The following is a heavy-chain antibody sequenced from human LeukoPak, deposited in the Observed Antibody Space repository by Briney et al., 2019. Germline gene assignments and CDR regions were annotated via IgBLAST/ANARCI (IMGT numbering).Heavy chain of an antibody. CDR3: GRGPPNSGSYSTN. D-gene: IGHD2-2*01. Sequence: GGSLRLSCAASGFSFSSYWMHWVRQAPGKGLVWVSRINSDGSSISYADSVKGRFTISRDNAKNTLYLQMNSLRAEDTAMYYCGRGPPNSGSYSTNWGQGTLVTVSS. J-gene: IGHJ4*02. CDR2: INSDGSSI. V-gene: IGHV3-74*01. CDR1: GFSFSSYW.